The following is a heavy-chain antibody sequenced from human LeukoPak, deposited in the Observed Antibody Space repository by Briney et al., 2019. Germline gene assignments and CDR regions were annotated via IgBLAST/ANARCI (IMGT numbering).Heavy chain of an antibody. V-gene: IGHV3-48*03. Sequence: GGSLRLSCAASGFTFSNYEMNWVRQAPGKGLEWVSYIRGSGSTIYYADSVEGRFTISRDNAKDSLYLQMNSLRAEDTAVYYCARVRSGYSHENYFDYWGQGTLVTVSS. CDR3: ARVRSGYSHENYFDY. CDR2: IRGSGSTI. D-gene: IGHD5-18*01. CDR1: GFTFSNYE. J-gene: IGHJ4*02.